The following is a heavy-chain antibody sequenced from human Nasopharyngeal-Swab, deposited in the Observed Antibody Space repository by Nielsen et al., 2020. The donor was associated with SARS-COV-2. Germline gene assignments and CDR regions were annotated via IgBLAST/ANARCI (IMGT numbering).Heavy chain of an antibody. Sequence: GESLKISCAASGFTFNTYAMTWVRQAPGKGLEWVSAISGTGTSTYYADSVKGRFTISRDNSKNTLYLQMNSLRAEDTAVYYCANAQYSSGLNLGGGQGTLVTVSS. CDR1: GFTFNTYA. J-gene: IGHJ4*02. V-gene: IGHV3-23*01. CDR3: ANAQYSSGLNLG. D-gene: IGHD6-19*01. CDR2: ISGTGTST.